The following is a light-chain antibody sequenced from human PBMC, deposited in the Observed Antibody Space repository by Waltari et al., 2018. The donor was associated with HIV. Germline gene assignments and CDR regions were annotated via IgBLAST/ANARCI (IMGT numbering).Light chain of an antibody. V-gene: IGLV3-21*04. CDR2: DDN. Sequence: SYVLSQPPSVSVAPGKTATITCGGEGIGGKSVPWYQQRPGQAPGVVIYDDNDRPSGIPERMSGSNSGKTATLTISRVEAGDEADYYCQVWDYGSDNWIFGGGTKLTVL. CDR3: QVWDYGSDNWI. CDR1: GIGGKS. J-gene: IGLJ2*01.